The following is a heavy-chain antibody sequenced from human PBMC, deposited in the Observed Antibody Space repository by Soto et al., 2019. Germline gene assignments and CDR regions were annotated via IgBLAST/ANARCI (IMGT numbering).Heavy chain of an antibody. Sequence: QLQLQESGPGLVKPSETLSLTCTVSGGSISSSSYYWGWIRQPPGKGLEWIGSIYYSGSTYYNPSLTGRVTISVDTSKNQFSLKLSSVTAADTAVYYCARLVCSGGSCYYYYYYYMDVWGKGTTVTVSS. D-gene: IGHD2-15*01. CDR2: IYYSGST. V-gene: IGHV4-39*01. CDR3: ARLVCSGGSCYYYYYYYMDV. CDR1: GGSISSSSYY. J-gene: IGHJ6*03.